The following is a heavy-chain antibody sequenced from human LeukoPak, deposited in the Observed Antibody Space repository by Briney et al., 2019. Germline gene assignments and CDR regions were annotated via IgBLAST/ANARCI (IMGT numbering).Heavy chain of an antibody. V-gene: IGHV3-64*01. D-gene: IGHD3-22*01. CDR1: GFTFSSYT. Sequence: GGSLRLSCAASGFTFSSYTMHWVRQAPGKGLEYVSAISSNGGSTYYANSVKGRFTISRDNSKNALYLQMGSLRAEDMAVYYCARWRHSSGYYYDDWGQGTLVTVSS. J-gene: IGHJ4*02. CDR3: ARWRHSSGYYYDD. CDR2: ISSNGGST.